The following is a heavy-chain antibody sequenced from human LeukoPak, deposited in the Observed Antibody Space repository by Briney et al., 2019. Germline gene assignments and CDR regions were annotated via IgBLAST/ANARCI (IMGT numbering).Heavy chain of an antibody. D-gene: IGHD3-9*01. CDR2: FSWYCGSL. CDR3: AKGKWGYDILTGYYVGTDTSFDY. V-gene: IGHV3-9*01. Sequence: GRSLRLSCAASGFTFDDYAMHWVRPAPGKGLEGVSGFSWYCGSLGYADSVKGRFTISRDNAKNSLYLQMNSLRAEDTALYYCAKGKWGYDILTGYYVGTDTSFDYWGQGTLVTVSS. J-gene: IGHJ4*02. CDR1: GFTFDDYA.